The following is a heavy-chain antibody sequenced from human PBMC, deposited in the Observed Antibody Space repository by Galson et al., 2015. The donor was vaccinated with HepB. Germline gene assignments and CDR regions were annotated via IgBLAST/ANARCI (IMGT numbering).Heavy chain of an antibody. J-gene: IGHJ3*02. CDR2: IYSGGST. CDR3: ARDFGAHDYGDPVFAFDI. CDR1: GFTVSSNY. V-gene: IGHV3-53*01. Sequence: SLRLSCAASGFTVSSNYMSWVRQAPGKGLEWVSAIYSGGSTHYADSVKGRFIISRGNSKNTLYLQMNSLRAEDTAVYYCARDFGAHDYGDPVFAFDIRGQGTMVTVSS. D-gene: IGHD4-17*01.